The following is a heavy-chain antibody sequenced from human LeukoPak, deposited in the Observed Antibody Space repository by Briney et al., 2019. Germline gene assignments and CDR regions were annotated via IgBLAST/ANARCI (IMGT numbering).Heavy chain of an antibody. CDR2: MNPNSGNT. CDR3: ASITMVRGVVWYYYGMDV. J-gene: IGHJ6*02. D-gene: IGHD3-10*01. V-gene: IGHV1-8*01. CDR1: GYTFTSYD. Sequence: ASVKVSSKASGYTFTSYDINWVRQATGQGLEWMGWMNPNSGNTGYAQKFQGRVTMTRNTSISTAYMELSSLRSEDTAVYYCASITMVRGVVWYYYGMDVWGQGTTVTVSS.